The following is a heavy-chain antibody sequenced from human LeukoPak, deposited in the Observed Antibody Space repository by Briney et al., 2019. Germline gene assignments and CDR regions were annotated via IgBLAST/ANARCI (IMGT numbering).Heavy chain of an antibody. J-gene: IGHJ4*02. CDR1: GFTFSSYS. D-gene: IGHD6-6*01. V-gene: IGHV3-21*01. Sequence: PGGSLRLSCAASGFTFSSYSMNWVRLAPGKGLEWVSSISSSSSDRFYADSVKGRFTISRDNAKNSLYLQMNSLRAEDTAVYCCARDYRSSACFDYWGQGTLVTVSS. CDR2: ISSSSSDR. CDR3: ARDYRSSACFDY.